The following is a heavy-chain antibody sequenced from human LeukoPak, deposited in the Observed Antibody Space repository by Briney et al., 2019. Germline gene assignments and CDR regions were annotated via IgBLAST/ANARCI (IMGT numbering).Heavy chain of an antibody. Sequence: GGSLRLSCAASGFTFSSYAMTWVRQAPGKVLEWVTTISHSGGTTYYADSVKGRFTISRDNSKNTLYLQMNSLRAEDTAVYYCAKVAPRICSGGSCRTNELLDYWGQGTLVTVSS. V-gene: IGHV3-23*01. CDR2: ISHSGGTT. D-gene: IGHD2-15*01. CDR1: GFTFSSYA. CDR3: AKVAPRICSGGSCRTNELLDY. J-gene: IGHJ4*02.